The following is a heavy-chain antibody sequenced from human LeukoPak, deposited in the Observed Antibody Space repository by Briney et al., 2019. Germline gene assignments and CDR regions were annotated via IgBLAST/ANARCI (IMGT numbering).Heavy chain of an antibody. V-gene: IGHV4-59*01. Sequence: PSETPSLTCTVSGGAISSYYWSWIRQPPGKGLEWIGYIYYSGGTKYNPSLMSRVTISVDRAQSQFSLSLTSVTAADTAVYYCARDGLFDSSGYYMDSWGQGTLVIVSS. J-gene: IGHJ4*02. CDR3: ARDGLFDSSGYYMDS. D-gene: IGHD3-22*01. CDR1: GGAISSYY. CDR2: IYYSGGT.